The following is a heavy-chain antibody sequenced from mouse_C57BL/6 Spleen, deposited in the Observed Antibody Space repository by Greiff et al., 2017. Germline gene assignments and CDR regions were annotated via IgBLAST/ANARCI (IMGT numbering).Heavy chain of an antibody. CDR3: ARLYDYEGYFDY. V-gene: IGHV1-55*01. J-gene: IGHJ2*01. Sequence: QVQLQQPGAELVKPGASVKMSCKASGYTFTSYWITWVKQRPGQGLEWIGDIYPGSGSTNYNEKFKSKATLTVDTSSSTAYMQLSSLTSEDSAVYDCARLYDYEGYFDYWGQGTTLTVSS. CDR1: GYTFTSYW. CDR2: IYPGSGST. D-gene: IGHD2-4*01.